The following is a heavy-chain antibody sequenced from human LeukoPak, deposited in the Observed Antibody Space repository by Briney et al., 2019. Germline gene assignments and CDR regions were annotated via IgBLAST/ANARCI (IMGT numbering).Heavy chain of an antibody. V-gene: IGHV3-66*01. CDR3: ARDQRDGYDLYSDY. CDR2: IYSGGST. D-gene: IGHD5-24*01. CDR1: GFTVSSNY. J-gene: IGHJ4*02. Sequence: GGSLRLSCAASGFTVSSNYMSWVRPAPGKGLGWVSVIYSGGSTYYADSVKGRFTISRDNSKNTLYLQMNSLTAEDTAVYYCARDQRDGYDLYSDYWGQGTLVTVSS.